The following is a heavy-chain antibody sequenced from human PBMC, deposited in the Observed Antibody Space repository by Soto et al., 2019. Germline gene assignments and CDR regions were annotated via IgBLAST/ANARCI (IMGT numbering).Heavy chain of an antibody. Sequence: GGSLRLSCAASGFTFSDYYMSWIRQAPGKGLEWVSYISSSGSTIYYADSVKGRFTISRDNAKNSLYLQMNSLRAEDTAVYYCAGNYDILTGYSGYYYYGMDVWGQGTTVTVSS. CDR1: GFTFSDYY. J-gene: IGHJ6*02. D-gene: IGHD3-9*01. V-gene: IGHV3-11*01. CDR2: ISSSGSTI. CDR3: AGNYDILTGYSGYYYYGMDV.